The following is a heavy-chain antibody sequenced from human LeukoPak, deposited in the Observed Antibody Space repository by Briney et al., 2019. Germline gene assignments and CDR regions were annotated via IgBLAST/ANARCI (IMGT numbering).Heavy chain of an antibody. CDR2: ISGSGGST. Sequence: GGSLRLSCAASGFTFSSYAMSWVRQAPGKGLEWVSAISGSGGSTYYADSVKGRFTISRDNSKNTLYLQMNSLRAEDTAVYYCAKDRGRKWLRISPYYYYMDVWGKGTTVTVSS. D-gene: IGHD5-12*01. J-gene: IGHJ6*03. CDR1: GFTFSSYA. CDR3: AKDRGRKWLRISPYYYYMDV. V-gene: IGHV3-23*01.